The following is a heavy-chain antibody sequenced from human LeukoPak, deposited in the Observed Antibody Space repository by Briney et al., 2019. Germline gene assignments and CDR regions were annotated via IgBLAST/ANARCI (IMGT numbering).Heavy chain of an antibody. CDR1: GFTFSSYW. Sequence: GGSLRLSCAASGFTFSSYWMSWVRQAPGKGLEWVANIKQDGSEKYYVDSVKGRFTISRDNAKNSLYLQMNSLRAEDTAVYYCARVNGPSRRFLVWLRATSYGMDVWGQGTTVTVSS. J-gene: IGHJ6*02. CDR3: ARVNGPSRRFLVWLRATSYGMDV. D-gene: IGHD3-3*01. CDR2: IKQDGSEK. V-gene: IGHV3-7*01.